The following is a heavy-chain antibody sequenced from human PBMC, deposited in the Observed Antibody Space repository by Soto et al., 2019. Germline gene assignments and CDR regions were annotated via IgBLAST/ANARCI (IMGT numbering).Heavy chain of an antibody. V-gene: IGHV3-48*01. CDR1: GFTFSSYS. CDR3: ARDSTPRSIDS. Sequence: EVQLVESGGGLVQPGGSLRLSCAASGFTFSSYSMNWVRQAPGKGLDWVSYISSSSGTIYYADSVKGRFTISRDNAKNSLYLQMNSLSAEDTAVYYCARDSTPRSIDSWGQGTLVTVSS. CDR2: ISSSSGTI. J-gene: IGHJ4*02.